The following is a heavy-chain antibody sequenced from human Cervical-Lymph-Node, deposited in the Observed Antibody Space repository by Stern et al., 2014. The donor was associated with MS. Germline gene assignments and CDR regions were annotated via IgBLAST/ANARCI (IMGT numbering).Heavy chain of an antibody. CDR3: ARDTSSPERSDW. D-gene: IGHD1-1*01. Sequence: VQLVESGGGVIQPGGPLRLSCTASGFTVSRDYMTWVRQAPGKGLEWVSLITNVGSTFYTDSVKGRFTISRDDSKNTVYLHMTSLRAEDTAMYYCARDTSSPERSDWWGQGTLVTVSS. J-gene: IGHJ4*02. CDR1: GFTVSRDY. CDR2: ITNVGST. V-gene: IGHV3-53*01.